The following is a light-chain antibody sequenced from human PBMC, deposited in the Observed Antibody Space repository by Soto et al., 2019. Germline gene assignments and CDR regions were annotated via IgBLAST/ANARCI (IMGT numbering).Light chain of an antibody. CDR3: QSYNDWPFT. V-gene: IGKV3-15*01. Sequence: EIVLTQSPATLSVSPGERVTLSCRASESLSTFLAWSQQKPGQAPRLLIYGASTKATGVPARFSGSGSATDFTLTISSLQSEDFAVYYCQSYNDWPFTFGQGTRLEIK. J-gene: IGKJ5*01. CDR2: GAS. CDR1: ESLSTF.